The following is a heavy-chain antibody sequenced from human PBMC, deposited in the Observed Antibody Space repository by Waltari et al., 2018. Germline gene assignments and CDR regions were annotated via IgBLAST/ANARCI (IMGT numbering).Heavy chain of an antibody. J-gene: IGHJ4*02. V-gene: IGHV3-30*18. CDR1: GFTFSSYG. D-gene: IGHD1-26*01. CDR3: AKEGGSYSLDY. CDR2: ISYDGSNK. Sequence: QVQLVESGGGVVQPGRSLRLSCAASGFTFSSYGLHWGRQAPGKGLEWVAVISYDGSNKYYADSVKGRFTISRDNSKNTLYLQMNSLRAEDTAVYYCAKEGGSYSLDYWGQGTLVTVSS.